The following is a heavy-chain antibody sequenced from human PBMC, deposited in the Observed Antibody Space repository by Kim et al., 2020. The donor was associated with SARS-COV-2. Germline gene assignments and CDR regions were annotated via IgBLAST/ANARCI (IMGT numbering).Heavy chain of an antibody. D-gene: IGHD1-26*01. CDR2: VST. Sequence: VSTYHADSVAGRFTISRDNSKTTLDLQMSSLRAEDAAVYYCAKDHGGSLDYWGQGTLVTVSS. J-gene: IGHJ4*02. CDR3: AKDHGGSLDY. V-gene: IGHV3-23*01.